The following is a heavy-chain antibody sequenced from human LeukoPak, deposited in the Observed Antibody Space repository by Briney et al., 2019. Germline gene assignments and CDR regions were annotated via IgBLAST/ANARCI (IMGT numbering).Heavy chain of an antibody. J-gene: IGHJ6*02. V-gene: IGHV3-53*01. Sequence: GGSLRLSCAASGFTVSTNYMSWVRQAPGKGLEWVSVIYSDGRTYYADSVKGRFTISRDNSKNTLYLQMNSLRADDTAVYYCARELDDFWSGYYYYYYYGMDVWGQGTTVTVSS. D-gene: IGHD3-3*01. CDR1: GFTVSTNY. CDR2: IYSDGRT. CDR3: ARELDDFWSGYYYYYYYGMDV.